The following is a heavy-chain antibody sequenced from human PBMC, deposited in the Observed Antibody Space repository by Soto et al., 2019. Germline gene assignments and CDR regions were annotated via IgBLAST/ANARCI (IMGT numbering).Heavy chain of an antibody. J-gene: IGHJ4*02. CDR2: INHSGST. Sequence: SETLSLTCAVYGGSFSGYYWSWIRQPPGKGLEWIGEINHSGSTNYNPSLKSRVTISVDTSKNQFSLKLSSVTAADTAVYYCARHKYYDILTGYYPALDYWGQGTLVTVSS. V-gene: IGHV4-34*01. CDR1: GGSFSGYY. CDR3: ARHKYYDILTGYYPALDY. D-gene: IGHD3-9*01.